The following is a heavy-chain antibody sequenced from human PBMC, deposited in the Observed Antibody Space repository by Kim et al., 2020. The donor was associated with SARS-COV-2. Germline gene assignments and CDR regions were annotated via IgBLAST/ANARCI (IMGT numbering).Heavy chain of an antibody. CDR3: ARTARYGPKKEHFDY. CDR1: GFTFSSYG. D-gene: IGHD4-17*01. V-gene: IGHV3-33*01. J-gene: IGHJ4*02. Sequence: GGSLRLSCAASGFTFSSYGMHWVRQAPGKGLEWVAVIWYDGSNKYYADSVKGRFTISRDNSKNTLYLQMHSLRAEDTAVYYCARTARYGPKKEHFDYWGQGTLVTVSS. CDR2: IWYDGSNK.